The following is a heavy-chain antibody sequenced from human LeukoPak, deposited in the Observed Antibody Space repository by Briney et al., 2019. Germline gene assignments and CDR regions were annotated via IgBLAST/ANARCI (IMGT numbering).Heavy chain of an antibody. Sequence: ASVKVSCKASGYTFTSYDINWVRQATGQGLEWXXXXXXNSGNTGYAQKFQGRVTMTRNTSISTAYMELSSLRSEDTAVYYCARGLYCSGGSCYGYYFDYWGQGTLVTVSS. CDR1: GYTFTSYD. D-gene: IGHD2-15*01. CDR3: ARGLYCSGGSCYGYYFDY. J-gene: IGHJ4*02. V-gene: IGHV1-8*01. CDR2: XXXNSGNT.